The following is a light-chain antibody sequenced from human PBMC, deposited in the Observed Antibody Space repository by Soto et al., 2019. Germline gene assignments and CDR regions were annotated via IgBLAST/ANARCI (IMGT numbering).Light chain of an antibody. CDR1: QDISNY. CDR3: QHYNNWPPWT. J-gene: IGKJ1*01. CDR2: DAS. Sequence: DIQMTQSPSSLSASVGDRVTITCQASQDISNYLNWYQQKPGKAPKLLIYDASNLETGVPSRFSGSGSGTEFTLTISSLQSEDFAIYYCQHYNNWPPWTFGQGTKVEIK. V-gene: IGKV1-33*01.